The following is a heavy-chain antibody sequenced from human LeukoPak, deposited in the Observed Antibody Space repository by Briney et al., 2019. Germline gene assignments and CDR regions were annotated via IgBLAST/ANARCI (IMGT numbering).Heavy chain of an antibody. CDR2: IRANGGDT. V-gene: IGHV3-23*01. Sequence: GASLRLSCVASGFTFSTFAMSRVRQAPGKGLEWVSAIRANGGDTYYADSVKGRFTISRDNSKNTLYLQMNSLRAEDTAIYYCAKDRGYWGQGTLVTVSS. CDR1: GFTFSTFA. CDR3: AKDRGY. J-gene: IGHJ4*02.